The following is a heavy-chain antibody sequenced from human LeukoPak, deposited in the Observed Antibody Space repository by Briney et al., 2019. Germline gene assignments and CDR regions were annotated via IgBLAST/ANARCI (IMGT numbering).Heavy chain of an antibody. J-gene: IGHJ3*01. V-gene: IGHV1-2*02. Sequence: GASVKVSCKAFGYSFTGYHLHWVRQAPRHGLEWMGWVNPKTGGTNYARKFQGRVTMTRDTSINTVNMELSRLTSDDTAVYYCAREFSSKLEWLAYVTGDDAFDVWGQGTMITVS. D-gene: IGHD3-3*01. CDR2: VNPKTGGT. CDR3: AREFSSKLEWLAYVTGDDAFDV. CDR1: GYSFTGYH.